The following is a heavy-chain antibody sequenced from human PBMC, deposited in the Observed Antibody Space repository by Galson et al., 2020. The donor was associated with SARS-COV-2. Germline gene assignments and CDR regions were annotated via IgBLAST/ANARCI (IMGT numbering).Heavy chain of an antibody. CDR3: ARTHYDMLTGYYSPFDY. CDR1: GFSPSTRGMR. CDR2: IDWDDDK. V-gene: IGHV2-70*04. Sequence: SGPTLVKHTQTLTLTCTFSGFSPSTRGMRVSWIRQPPGKALEWLARIDWDDDKFYSTSLKTRLTISKDTSNNQVVLTMTNMDPVDTATYYCARTHYDMLTGYYSPFDYWGQGTLVTVAS. J-gene: IGHJ4*02. D-gene: IGHD3-9*01.